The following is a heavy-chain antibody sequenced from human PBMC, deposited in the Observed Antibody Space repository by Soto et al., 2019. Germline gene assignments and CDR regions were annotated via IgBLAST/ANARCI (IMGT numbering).Heavy chain of an antibody. CDR3: AKACYDPDPLSRYESSAYQASVYYAMDV. CDR2: ISGRGSNA. J-gene: IGHJ6*02. D-gene: IGHD3-22*01. CDR1: GFTFSNYA. Sequence: QPGGSLRLSCAGSGFTFSNYAMTWVRQAPGKGLEWVSGISGRGSNAYYADSVMGRFTISRDNSKNTLYLQMKSLRAEDTALYYCAKACYDPDPLSRYESSAYQASVYYAMDVWGQGTTVTVSS. V-gene: IGHV3-23*01.